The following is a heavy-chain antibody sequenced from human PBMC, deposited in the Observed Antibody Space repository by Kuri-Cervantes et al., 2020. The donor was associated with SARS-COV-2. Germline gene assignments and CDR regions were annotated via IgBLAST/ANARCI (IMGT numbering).Heavy chain of an antibody. D-gene: IGHD3-22*01. CDR1: GYSFTCHW. Sequence: GESLEISWKGSGYSFTCHWLGWLRQMPGKGLEWEGINYPGDSDTTYSPSFQGHVTISADNSISTAYLQWSSLRSEDTAVYYCATTAANYYESSGYYYGGSWFDPWGQGTLVTVSS. CDR2: NYPGDSDT. V-gene: IGHV5-51*01. CDR3: ATTAANYYESSGYYYGGSWFDP. J-gene: IGHJ5*02.